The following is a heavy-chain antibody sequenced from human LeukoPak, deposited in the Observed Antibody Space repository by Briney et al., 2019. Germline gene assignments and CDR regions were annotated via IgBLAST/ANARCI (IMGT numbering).Heavy chain of an antibody. CDR2: IYYSGST. D-gene: IGHD2-2*01. J-gene: IGHJ4*02. V-gene: IGHV4-59*01. CDR1: GGSISSYY. CDR3: ARGIVVVPAAIHFDY. Sequence: SETLSLTCTVSGGSISSYYWSWIRQPPGKGLEWIGYIYYSGSTNYNPSLKSRVTISVDTSKNQFSLKLSSVTAADTAVYYCARGIVVVPAAIHFDYWGQGTLVTASS.